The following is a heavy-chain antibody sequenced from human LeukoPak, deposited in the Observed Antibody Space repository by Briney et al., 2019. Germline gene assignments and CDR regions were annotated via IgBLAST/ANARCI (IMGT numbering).Heavy chain of an antibody. CDR2: IYTSGST. CDR1: GGSISSGRYY. Sequence: PSETLSLTCTVSGGSISSGRYYWSWIRQPAGKGLEWIGRIYTSGSTNYNPSLKRRVTISVDTSQHQFSLKLSSVTAADTAVYYCARVGYYDSSGYYYVGNAFDIWGQGTMVTVSS. V-gene: IGHV4-61*02. D-gene: IGHD3-22*01. CDR3: ARVGYYDSSGYYYVGNAFDI. J-gene: IGHJ3*02.